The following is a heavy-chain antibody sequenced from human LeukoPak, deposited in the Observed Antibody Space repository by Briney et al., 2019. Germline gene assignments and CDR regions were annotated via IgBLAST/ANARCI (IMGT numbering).Heavy chain of an antibody. CDR1: GFTFSSCD. CDR2: IGTAADT. D-gene: IGHD3-22*01. V-gene: IGHV3-13*01. CDR3: ARGSVSGSLFDSSGYYYGIDY. J-gene: IGHJ4*02. Sequence: GGSLTLSCAASGFTFSSCDMHRVRQATGKGLEWVSAIGTAADTYYPGSVKGRFTISRENAKNSLYLQMNSLRAGDTAVYYCARGSVSGSLFDSSGYYYGIDYWGQGTLVTVSS.